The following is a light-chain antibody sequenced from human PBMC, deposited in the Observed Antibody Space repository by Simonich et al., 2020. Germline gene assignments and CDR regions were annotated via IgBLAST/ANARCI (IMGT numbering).Light chain of an antibody. Sequence: DVVMTQSPLSLPVTLGQPASISCRSSQSLVHSDGNTSLNWFQQRPGQSPRRLIYKVANRDARGPDRFSGSGSGTDFTLKISRVEAEDVGVYYCMQGTHWPLTFGQGTKVEIK. CDR3: MQGTHWPLT. J-gene: IGKJ1*01. V-gene: IGKV2-30*02. CDR2: KVA. CDR1: QSLVHSDGNTS.